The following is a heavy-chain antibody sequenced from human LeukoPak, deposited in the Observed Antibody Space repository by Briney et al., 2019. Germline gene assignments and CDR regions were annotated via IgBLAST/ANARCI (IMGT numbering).Heavy chain of an antibody. Sequence: PGGSLRLSCAASGFTFNDHYMDWVRQAPGKGLEWVGRTRNKAHSYTTEYAASVKGRFTISRDDSKSSLDLQMNSLKTEDTAVYYCASGSTGWPGKRGDYWGQGTLVTVSS. CDR1: GFTFNDHY. J-gene: IGHJ4*02. CDR2: TRNKAHSYTT. CDR3: ASGSTGWPGKRGDY. D-gene: IGHD6-19*01. V-gene: IGHV3-72*01.